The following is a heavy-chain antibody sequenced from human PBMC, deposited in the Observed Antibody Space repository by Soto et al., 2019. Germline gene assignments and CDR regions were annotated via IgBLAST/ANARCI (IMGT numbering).Heavy chain of an antibody. CDR2: IGVAGDT. J-gene: IGHJ4*02. Sequence: EVQLVESGGGLVQPGGSLRLSCAASGFTFSSYDMHWVRQFAGKGLEWVSAIGVAGDTYYPDSVKGRFTISRENAKNSLYLQMNSLRAEDTAVYYCASGGWGSSWYEGGSRIDYWGQGTLVTVSS. CDR3: ASGGWGSSWYEGGSRIDY. D-gene: IGHD6-13*01. V-gene: IGHV3-13*01. CDR1: GFTFSSYD.